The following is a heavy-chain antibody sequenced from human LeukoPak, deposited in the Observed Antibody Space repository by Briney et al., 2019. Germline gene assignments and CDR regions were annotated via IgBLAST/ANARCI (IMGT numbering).Heavy chain of an antibody. Sequence: GGSLRLSCAASGFTFSSYWMHWVRQAPGKGLVWVSRINSDGSSTSYADSVKGRFTISRDNAKNTLYLQMNSLGAEDTAVYYCARGFITMVRGVIITWGQGTLVTVSS. J-gene: IGHJ4*02. CDR3: ARGFITMVRGVIIT. V-gene: IGHV3-74*01. CDR2: INSDGSST. CDR1: GFTFSSYW. D-gene: IGHD3-10*01.